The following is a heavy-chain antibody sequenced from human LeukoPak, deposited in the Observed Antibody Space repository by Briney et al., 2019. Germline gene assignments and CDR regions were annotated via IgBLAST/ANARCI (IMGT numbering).Heavy chain of an antibody. CDR3: AKASLKVQGYFDY. Sequence: GGSLRLSCAASGFAFSSYGMHWVRQAPGKGLEWVAVIWYDGSNKYYADSVKGRFTISRDNSKNTLYLQMNSLRAEDTAVYYCAKASLKVQGYFDYWGQGTLVTVSS. CDR2: IWYDGSNK. D-gene: IGHD1-1*01. J-gene: IGHJ4*02. CDR1: GFAFSSYG. V-gene: IGHV3-33*06.